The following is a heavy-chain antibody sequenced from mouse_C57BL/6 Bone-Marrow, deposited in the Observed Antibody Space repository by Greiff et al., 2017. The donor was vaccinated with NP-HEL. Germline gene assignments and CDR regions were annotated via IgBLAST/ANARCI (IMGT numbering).Heavy chain of an antibody. CDR3: ARRRRWFAY. CDR1: GYSITSGYY. J-gene: IGHJ3*01. V-gene: IGHV3-6*01. Sequence: EVKLQESGPGLVKPSQSLSLTCSVTGYSITSGYYWNWIRQFPGNKLEWMGYISYDGSNNYNPSLKNRISITRDTSKNQFFLKLNSVTTEDTATYYCARRRRWFAYWGQGTLVTVSA. CDR2: ISYDGSN.